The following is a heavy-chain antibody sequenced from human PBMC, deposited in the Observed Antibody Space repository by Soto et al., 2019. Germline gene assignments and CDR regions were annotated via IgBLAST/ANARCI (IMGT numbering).Heavy chain of an antibody. J-gene: IGHJ4*02. D-gene: IGHD5-18*01. CDR2: INHSGST. V-gene: IGHV4-34*01. Sequence: SETLSLTCAVYGGSFSGYYWPWIRRPPGTGLEWIGEINHSGSTNYNPSLKSRVTISVDTSKNQFSLKLSSVTAADTAVYYCARRYGSCFDYWGQGTLVTVS. CDR1: GGSFSGYY. CDR3: ARRYGSCFDY.